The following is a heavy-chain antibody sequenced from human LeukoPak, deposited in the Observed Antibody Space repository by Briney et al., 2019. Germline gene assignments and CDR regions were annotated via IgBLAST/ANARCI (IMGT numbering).Heavy chain of an antibody. CDR1: GGSISSSNW. CDR3: ARLQRITMNAFDI. D-gene: IGHD3-22*01. J-gene: IGHJ3*02. CDR2: IYHSGST. Sequence: SETLSLTCTVSGGSISSSNWWSWVRRPPGKGLEWIGEIYHSGSTNYNPSLKSRVTISVDKSKNQFSLKLNSVTAADTAVYYCARLQRITMNAFDIWGQGTMVTVSS. V-gene: IGHV4-4*02.